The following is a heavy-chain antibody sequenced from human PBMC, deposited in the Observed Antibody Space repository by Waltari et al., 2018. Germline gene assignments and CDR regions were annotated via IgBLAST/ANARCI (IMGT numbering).Heavy chain of an antibody. D-gene: IGHD5-12*01. CDR3: ARVGYSSGSEDY. V-gene: IGHV3-72*01. CDR2: IAHKPANYVT. CDR1: GIIFSDHY. J-gene: IGHJ4*02. Sequence: EVQLVESGGGLVQPGGSLRLSCAASGIIFSDHYMDWVRQAPGKGLEWVVRIAHKPANYVTRYAASVQGRFTISRDDSKNSLYLQMNSLETEDTALYYCARVGYSSGSEDYWGQGTLVTVSS.